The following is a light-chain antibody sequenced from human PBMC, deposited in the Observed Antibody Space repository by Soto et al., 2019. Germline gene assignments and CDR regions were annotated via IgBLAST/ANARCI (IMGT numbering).Light chain of an antibody. CDR1: QSVFYSSNNKNY. Sequence: DIVMTQSPDSLAVSLGERATINCKSSQSVFYSSNNKNYLAWYQQKPGQPPKLLIDWASTRDSGVPDRFSGSGSGTDFTLTITSLQAEDVAVYYCQQSYSTPLTFGGGTKVEIK. CDR2: WAS. J-gene: IGKJ4*01. CDR3: QQSYSTPLT. V-gene: IGKV4-1*01.